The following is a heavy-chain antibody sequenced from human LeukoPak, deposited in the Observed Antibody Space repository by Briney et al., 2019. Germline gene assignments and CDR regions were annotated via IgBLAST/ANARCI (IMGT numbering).Heavy chain of an antibody. V-gene: IGHV1-18*01. CDR2: ISAYNGNT. CDR1: GYTFTSYG. J-gene: IGHJ3*02. Sequence: ASVKVSCKASGYTFTSYGISWVRQAPGQGLEWMGWISAYNGNTNYAQKLQGRVTMTTDTSTSTAYMELRSLRSDGAAVYYCATTPHPDSAYCGGDCYPDAFDIWGQGTMVTVSS. D-gene: IGHD2-21*02. CDR3: ATTPHPDSAYCGGDCYPDAFDI.